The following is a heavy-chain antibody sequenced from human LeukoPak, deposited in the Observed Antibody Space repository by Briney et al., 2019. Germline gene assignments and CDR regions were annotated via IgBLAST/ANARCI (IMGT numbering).Heavy chain of an antibody. CDR2: ISAYNGNT. V-gene: IGHV1-18*01. CDR1: GYTFTSYG. D-gene: IGHD1-26*01. Sequence: ASVKVSCKASGYTFTSYGISWVRQAPGQGLEWMGWISAYNGNTNYAQKFQGRVTMTRDMSTSTVYMELSSLRSEDTAVYYCARSIIVGATVIDYWGQGTLVTVSS. J-gene: IGHJ4*02. CDR3: ARSIIVGATVIDY.